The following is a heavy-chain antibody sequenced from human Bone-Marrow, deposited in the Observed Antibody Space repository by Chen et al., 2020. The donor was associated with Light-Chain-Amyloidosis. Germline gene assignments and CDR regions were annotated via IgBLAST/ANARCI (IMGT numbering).Heavy chain of an antibody. V-gene: IGHV4-59*01. Sequence: QVQLQESGPGLVKPSETLSLTCTVPGGSISSYYWSWIRQPPGKGLEWIGYIYYSGSTNYNPSLKSRVTISVDTSKNQFSLKLSSVTAADTAVYYCARASTVTTGLDYYGMDVWGQGTTVTVSS. CDR3: ARASTVTTGLDYYGMDV. CDR1: GGSISSYY. D-gene: IGHD4-17*01. CDR2: IYYSGST. J-gene: IGHJ6*02.